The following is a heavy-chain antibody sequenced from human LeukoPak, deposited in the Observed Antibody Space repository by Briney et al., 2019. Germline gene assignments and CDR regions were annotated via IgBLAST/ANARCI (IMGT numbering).Heavy chain of an antibody. CDR2: INHSGSI. J-gene: IGHJ6*02. D-gene: IGHD2-2*01. V-gene: IGHV4-34*01. CDR1: GGSFSDYY. Sequence: SETLSLTCTVYGGSFSDYYWSWIRQPPGKGLEWIGEINHSGSINYNPSLKSRVTISVDTSKNQFSLKLSSVTAADTAVYYCARVSLYCSSTSCYVGARIYYYYGMDVWGQGTTVTVSS. CDR3: ARVSLYCSSTSCYVGARIYYYYGMDV.